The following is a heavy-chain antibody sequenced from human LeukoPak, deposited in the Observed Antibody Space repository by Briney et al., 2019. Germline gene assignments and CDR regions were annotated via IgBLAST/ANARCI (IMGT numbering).Heavy chain of an antibody. V-gene: IGHV1-18*01. D-gene: IGHD6-13*01. CDR1: GGTFSSYA. CDR3: ARDRYSSSWYPPLY. Sequence: ASVKVSCKASGGTFSSYAISWVRQTPGQGLEWMGWISAYNGNTNYAQKLQGRVTMTTDTSTSTAYMELRSLRSDDTAVYYCARDRYSSSWYPPLYWGQGTLVTVSS. J-gene: IGHJ4*02. CDR2: ISAYNGNT.